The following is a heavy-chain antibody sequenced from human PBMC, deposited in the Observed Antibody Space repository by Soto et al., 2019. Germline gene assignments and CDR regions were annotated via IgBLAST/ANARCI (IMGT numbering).Heavy chain of an antibody. Sequence: EVQLVESGGGLVQPGGSLRLSCAASGFTFSNAWMSWVRQAPGKGLEWVGRFKSKGDGGAADYPAHVTGRFTISRDESKNTMELKMNSLNTEDMAVYFCTTEMRHTSGWYGAFDIWGQGTTVTVSS. J-gene: IGHJ3*02. CDR1: GFTFSNAW. CDR2: FKSKGDGGAA. V-gene: IGHV3-15*01. D-gene: IGHD6-19*01. CDR3: TTEMRHTSGWYGAFDI.